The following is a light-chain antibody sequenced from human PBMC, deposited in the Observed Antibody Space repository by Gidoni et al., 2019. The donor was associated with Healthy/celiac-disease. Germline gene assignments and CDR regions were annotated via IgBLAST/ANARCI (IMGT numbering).Light chain of an antibody. CDR2: AAS. Sequence: DIHMTQSPSSLSASVGDRVTITCRASQSISSYLNWYQQKPGKATKLLIYAASSLQSGVPSRFSGIGSKTEFTLTISSLQTEDFVNYYCQQRYSTPLTVGGGTKVEIK. J-gene: IGKJ4*01. CDR1: QSISSY. CDR3: QQRYSTPLT. V-gene: IGKV1-39*01.